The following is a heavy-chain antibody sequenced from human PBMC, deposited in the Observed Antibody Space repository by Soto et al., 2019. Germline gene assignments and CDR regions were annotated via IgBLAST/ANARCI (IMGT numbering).Heavy chain of an antibody. V-gene: IGHV3-23*01. J-gene: IGHJ4*02. CDR3: AKEPSSGWPQYFDY. D-gene: IGHD6-25*01. CDR2: IRGSGGTT. CDR1: GLTFSTNA. Sequence: EVQLLESGGGLVQPGGSLRRSCAASGLTFSTNAMTWVRQAPGKGLEWVSAIRGSGGTTYYADSVKGRFTTSRDNSKKTLYLQVNSLRAENTAVNYCAKEPSSGWPQYFDYWGQGTLVTVSS.